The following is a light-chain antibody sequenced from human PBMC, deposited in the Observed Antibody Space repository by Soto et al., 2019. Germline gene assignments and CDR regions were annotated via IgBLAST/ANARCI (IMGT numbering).Light chain of an antibody. CDR2: GAS. Sequence: EIVLTQSPGTLSLSPGERATLSCRASQSINSRYLAWYQQKPGQAPRLLIYGASSRATGIPDRFSGSGSGTDFTLTISRLEPEDFAVYYCQQFGSSPAFTFGHGTIVDIK. V-gene: IGKV3-20*01. CDR1: QSINSRY. J-gene: IGKJ3*01. CDR3: QQFGSSPAFT.